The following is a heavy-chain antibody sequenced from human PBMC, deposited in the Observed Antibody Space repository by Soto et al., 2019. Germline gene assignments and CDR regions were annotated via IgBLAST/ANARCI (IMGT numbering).Heavy chain of an antibody. Sequence: NPSETLSLTCTVSGVSISNSSYYWGWIRRPPGKGLEWIGTIYYSGITYYNPSLKSRVTISVDTSKNQFSLKLTSVRAEDTAVYFCARDQTDSGGYSDSWGQGTLVTVSS. CDR3: ARDQTDSGGYSDS. D-gene: IGHD3-22*01. J-gene: IGHJ4*02. CDR1: GVSISNSSYY. V-gene: IGHV4-39*02. CDR2: IYYSGIT.